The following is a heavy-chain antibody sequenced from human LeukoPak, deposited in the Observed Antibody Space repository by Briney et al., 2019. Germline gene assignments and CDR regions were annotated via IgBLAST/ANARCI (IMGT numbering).Heavy chain of an antibody. Sequence: AGGSLRLPCAASGFTFSTYEMNWVRQAPGKGLEWVSYIGRSGSTIYYADSVKGRFTISRDNAKNSLYLQMTSLRADDTAIYYCARGLIVAGRTQLPPDYWGQGTLVTVSS. V-gene: IGHV3-48*03. CDR1: GFTFSTYE. J-gene: IGHJ4*02. CDR2: IGRSGSTI. CDR3: ARGLIVAGRTQLPPDY. D-gene: IGHD6-19*01.